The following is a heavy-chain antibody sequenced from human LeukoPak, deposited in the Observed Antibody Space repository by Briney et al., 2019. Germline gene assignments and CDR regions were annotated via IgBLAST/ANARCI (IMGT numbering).Heavy chain of an antibody. Sequence: GGSLRLSCAASGFTFSSYAMSWVRQAPGKGLEWVSAISGSGGNTYYADSVKGRFTISRDNSKNTLYLQMNSLRAEDTAVYYCAKARYSGYDPYFDYWGQGTLVTVSS. J-gene: IGHJ4*02. D-gene: IGHD5-12*01. V-gene: IGHV3-23*01. CDR3: AKARYSGYDPYFDY. CDR1: GFTFSSYA. CDR2: ISGSGGNT.